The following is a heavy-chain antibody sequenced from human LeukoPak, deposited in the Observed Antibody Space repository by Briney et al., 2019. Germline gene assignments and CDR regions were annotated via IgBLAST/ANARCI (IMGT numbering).Heavy chain of an antibody. V-gene: IGHV3-30*02. CDR3: AKDGVLAPGVYWYMDV. CDR2: IRNDGAKT. CDR1: TFTFSDYG. J-gene: IGHJ6*03. D-gene: IGHD2-8*01. Sequence: QSGGSLRLSCVGSTFTFSDYGMHWVRQAPGKGLEWVAFIRNDGAKTYYADSAKGRFTISRDNSRNTLYLRMNSLTAEDTAVFYCAKDGVLAPGVYWYMDVWGRGTTVTVSS.